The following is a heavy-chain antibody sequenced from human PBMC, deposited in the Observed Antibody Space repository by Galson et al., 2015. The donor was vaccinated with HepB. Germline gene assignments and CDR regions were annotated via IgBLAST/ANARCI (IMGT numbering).Heavy chain of an antibody. CDR3: ARDQGYCSSTSCTNDAFDI. CDR2: IYYSGST. D-gene: IGHD2-2*01. Sequence: TLSLTCTVSGGSITSGGYYWSWIRQHPGKGLEWIGYIYYSGSTYSNPSLKSRVSISVDTSKNQFSLKLRSVTAADTAVYYCARDQGYCSSTSCTNDAFDIWGQGTMVTVSS. V-gene: IGHV4-31*03. J-gene: IGHJ3*02. CDR1: GGSITSGGYY.